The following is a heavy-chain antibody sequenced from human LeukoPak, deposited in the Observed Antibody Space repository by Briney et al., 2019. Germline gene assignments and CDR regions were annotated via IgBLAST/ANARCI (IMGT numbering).Heavy chain of an antibody. D-gene: IGHD6-19*01. CDR1: GFTFSSYS. CDR3: AKVRNTYSSGWYHDAFDI. J-gene: IGHJ3*02. V-gene: IGHV3-48*01. Sequence: GGSLRLSCAASGFTFSSYSMNWVRQAPGKGLEWVSYISSSSSTIYYADSVKGRFTISRDNSKNTLYLQMNSLRAEDTAVYYCAKVRNTYSSGWYHDAFDIWGQGTMVTVSS. CDR2: ISSSSSTI.